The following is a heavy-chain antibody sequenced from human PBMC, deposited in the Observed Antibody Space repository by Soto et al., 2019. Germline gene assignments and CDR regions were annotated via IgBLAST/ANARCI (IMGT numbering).Heavy chain of an antibody. D-gene: IGHD5-12*01. CDR3: ARDWGYDPDPTYYYGMDV. Sequence: HSQTLSLTCAISGDTVSTNTAAWNWIRQSPSRGLEWLGRIYYKSRWYNDYSESLKSRIAIIPDTSRNQFSLQLNSVIPEDTAVYYCARDWGYDPDPTYYYGMDVWGQGTKVTVS. CDR1: GDTVSTNTAA. V-gene: IGHV6-1*01. J-gene: IGHJ6*02. CDR2: IYYKSRWYN.